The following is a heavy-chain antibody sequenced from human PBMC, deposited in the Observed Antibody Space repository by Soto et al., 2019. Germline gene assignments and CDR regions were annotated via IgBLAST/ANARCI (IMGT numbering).Heavy chain of an antibody. CDR1: GFTFSSYA. Sequence: EVQLLESGGCLVQPGGSLRLSCAASGFTFSSYAMSWVRQSPGKGLEWVSAISGSGGSTYYADSVKGRFTISRDNSKNTLYLQMNSLRAEYTAVYYCAKVTVGSRGPATLDYWGQGTLVTVSS. V-gene: IGHV3-23*01. CDR3: AKVTVGSRGPATLDY. CDR2: ISGSGGST. J-gene: IGHJ4*02. D-gene: IGHD2-2*01.